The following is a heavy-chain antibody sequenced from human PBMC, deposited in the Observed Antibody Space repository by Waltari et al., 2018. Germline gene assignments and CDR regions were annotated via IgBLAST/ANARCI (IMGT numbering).Heavy chain of an antibody. Sequence: VQLVESGGGVVQPGRSRSLYCAASGSSFSGFAIHWVRRSPGKGLDWVAVVGFDGRNKFYAESVKGRFTISRDNSKNTLYLQMESLRAEDTAIYYCAKDVEGELYYFDNWGQGTLVTVSS. V-gene: IGHV3-30*18. CDR1: GSSFSGFA. CDR2: VGFDGRNK. D-gene: IGHD3-16*01. CDR3: AKDVEGELYYFDN. J-gene: IGHJ4*02.